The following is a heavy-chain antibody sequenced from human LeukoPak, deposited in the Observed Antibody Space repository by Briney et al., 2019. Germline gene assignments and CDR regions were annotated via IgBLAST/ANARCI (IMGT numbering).Heavy chain of an antibody. CDR3: ARDTNWNEPFGS. CDR2: IYSGGST. D-gene: IGHD1-20*01. V-gene: IGHV3-53*01. J-gene: IGHJ5*02. CDR1: GFTFSSYS. Sequence: GGSLRLSCTASGFTFSSYSMNWVRQAPGKGLEWVSVIYSGGSTYYADSVKGRFTISRDNSKNTLYLQMNSLRAEDTAVYYCARDTNWNEPFGSWGQGTLVTVSS.